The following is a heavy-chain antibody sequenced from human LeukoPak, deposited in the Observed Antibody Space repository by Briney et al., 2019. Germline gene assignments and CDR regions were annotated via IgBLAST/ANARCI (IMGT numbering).Heavy chain of an antibody. CDR1: GFTFSSYW. CDR2: IKQDGSEE. Sequence: GGSLRLSCAASGFTFSSYWMSWVRQAPGKGPEWVATIKQDGSEEHYVDSVKGRFTVSRDNARNSLFLQMNSLRVEDTAVYYCTTYKNWVAGDVWGQGTTVSVSS. V-gene: IGHV3-7*01. J-gene: IGHJ6*02. CDR3: TTYKNWVAGDV. D-gene: IGHD7-27*01.